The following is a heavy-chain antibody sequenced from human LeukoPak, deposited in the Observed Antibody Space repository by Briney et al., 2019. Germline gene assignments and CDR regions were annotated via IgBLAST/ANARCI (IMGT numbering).Heavy chain of an antibody. CDR2: ISAYNGNT. Sequence: ASVKVSCKASGYTFTGYYMHWVRQAPGQGLEWMGWISAYNGNTNYAQKLQGRVTMTTDTSTSTAYMELRSLRSDDTAVYYCARVGGSGWYFDYWGQGTLVTVSS. CDR3: ARVGGSGWYFDY. J-gene: IGHJ4*02. D-gene: IGHD6-19*01. V-gene: IGHV1-18*04. CDR1: GYTFTGYY.